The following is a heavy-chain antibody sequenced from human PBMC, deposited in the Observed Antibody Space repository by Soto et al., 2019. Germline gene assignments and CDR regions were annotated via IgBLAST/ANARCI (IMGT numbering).Heavy chain of an antibody. CDR2: MYSAGSST. CDR1: GFTLSNYW. V-gene: IGHV3-74*01. D-gene: IGHD2-2*02. J-gene: IGHJ6*02. CDR3: ARQLPTTIRGGYYYSYGLDV. Sequence: EVQLVESGGGLVQPGGSLRLSCAASGFTLSNYWMFWVRQAPGKGLVWVSRMYSAGSSTSYADSVKGRFTISRDNAKNTLYLQMNSLRGEDTAIYYCARQLPTTIRGGYYYSYGLDVWGQGTTVTVSS.